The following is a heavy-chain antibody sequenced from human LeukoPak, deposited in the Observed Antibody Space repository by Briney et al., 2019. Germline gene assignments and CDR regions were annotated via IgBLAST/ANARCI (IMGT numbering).Heavy chain of an antibody. CDR1: GYSISSGYY. J-gene: IGHJ4*02. CDR3: ARDPKTDSGSYSYFDY. Sequence: PSETLSLTCTVSGYSISSGYYWGWIRQPPGKGLEWIGSIYHSGRTYYNPSLKSRVTISVDTSKNQFSLKLTSVTAADPAVYYCARDPKTDSGSYSYFDYWGQGTLVTVSS. V-gene: IGHV4-38-2*02. CDR2: IYHSGRT. D-gene: IGHD1-26*01.